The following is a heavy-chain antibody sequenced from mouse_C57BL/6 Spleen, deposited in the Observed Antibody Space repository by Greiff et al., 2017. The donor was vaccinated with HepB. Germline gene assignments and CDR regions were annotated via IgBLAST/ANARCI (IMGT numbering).Heavy chain of an antibody. CDR1: GFNIKDYY. CDR3: TTSTMVTTVYFDY. V-gene: IGHV14-1*01. J-gene: IGHJ2*01. CDR2: IDPEDGDT. D-gene: IGHD2-2*01. Sequence: VQLKQSGAELVRPGASVKLSCTASGFNIKDYYMHWVKQRPEQGLEWIGRIDPEDGDTEYAPKFQGKATMTADTSSNTAYLQLSSLTSEDTAVYYCTTSTMVTTVYFDYWGQGTTLTVSS.